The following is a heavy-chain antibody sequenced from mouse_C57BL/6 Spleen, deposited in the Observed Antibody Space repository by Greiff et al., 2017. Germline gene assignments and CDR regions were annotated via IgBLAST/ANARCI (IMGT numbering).Heavy chain of an antibody. CDR2: IWSGGST. Sequence: QVQLKESGPGLVQPSQCLSITCTASGFSLTSYGVHWVRQSPGKGLEWLGVIWSGGSTDYNAAFISRLSISKDSSKSQVFFKMNRLQADDTAIYYCARGSNLYYAKGYWGQGTSVTVAS. D-gene: IGHD2-5*01. V-gene: IGHV2-2*01. J-gene: IGHJ4*01. CDR3: ARGSNLYYAKGY. CDR1: GFSLTSYG.